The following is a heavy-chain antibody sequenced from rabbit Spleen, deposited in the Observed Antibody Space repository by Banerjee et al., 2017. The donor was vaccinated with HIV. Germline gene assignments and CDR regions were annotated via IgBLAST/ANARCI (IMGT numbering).Heavy chain of an antibody. CDR2: IDAGSGSA. CDR3: AISSPGSSYGFNL. D-gene: IGHD8-1*01. CDR1: RFDFNSGG. J-gene: IGHJ4*01. V-gene: IGHV1S45*01. Sequence: QEHLVESGGGLVQPGGSLKLSCKASRFDFNSGGVSWVRQAPGKGLEWIACIDAGSGSAYYASWAKGRFTISKTSSTTVTLQMTSLTAADTATYFCAISSPGSSYGFNLWGPGTLVTVS.